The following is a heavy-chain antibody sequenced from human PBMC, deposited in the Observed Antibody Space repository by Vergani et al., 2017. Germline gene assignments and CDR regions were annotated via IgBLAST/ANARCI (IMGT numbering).Heavy chain of an antibody. Sequence: QVQLVESGGGVVQPGRSLRLSCAASGFTFSDYGMHWVRQAPGKGLEWVAIIWDDGSNKYYADSVKGRFTISRDNSKNTLYLQMNSLRAEDTAVYYCAVEQPPSLTAAFDIWGQGTMVTVSS. J-gene: IGHJ3*02. CDR1: GFTFSDYG. V-gene: IGHV3-33*01. CDR3: AVEQPPSLTAAFDI. D-gene: IGHD1/OR15-1a*01. CDR2: IWDDGSNK.